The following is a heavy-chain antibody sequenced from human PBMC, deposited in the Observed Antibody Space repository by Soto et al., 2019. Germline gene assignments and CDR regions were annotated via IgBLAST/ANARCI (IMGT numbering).Heavy chain of an antibody. J-gene: IGHJ5*02. V-gene: IGHV5-10-1*01. CDR2: IDPSDSYT. D-gene: IGHD3-10*01. CDR3: GRAEDYYGSERYRGVNWFYP. CDR1: GYSFTSYW. Sequence: GESLKISCKGSGYSFTSYWISWVRQMPGKGLEWMGRIDPSDSYTNYSPSFQGHVTISADKSISTAYLQWSSLKAADTAVYYCGRAEDYYGSERYRGVNWFYPWGQGTLVTVS.